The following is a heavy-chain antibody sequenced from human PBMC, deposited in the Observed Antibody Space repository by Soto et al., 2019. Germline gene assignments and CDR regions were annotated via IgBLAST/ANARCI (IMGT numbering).Heavy chain of an antibody. CDR1: GGSISSGGYS. J-gene: IGHJ6*01. D-gene: IGHD6-19*01. V-gene: IGHV4-30-2*01. CDR2: IYHSGST. CDR3: ARAAVGYYYGMDV. Sequence: SETLSLTCAVSGGSISSGGYSWSWIRQPPGKGLEWIGYIYHSGSTYYNPSLKSRVTISVDRSKNQFSLKLSSVTAADTAVYYCARAAVGYYYGMDVWGQGTTVTVSS.